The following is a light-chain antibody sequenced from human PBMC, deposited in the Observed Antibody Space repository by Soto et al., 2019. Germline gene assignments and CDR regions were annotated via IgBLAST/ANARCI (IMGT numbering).Light chain of an antibody. J-gene: IGLJ3*02. CDR2: DVT. Sequence: QSALTQPASVSGSAGQSITISCTGTSSDVGGYNYVSWYQHHPGKAPKLMIYDVTSRPSGVSNRFSGSKSGNTASLTISGLQAEDEADYFCSSYTSRSTLMVFGGGTKLTVL. V-gene: IGLV2-14*01. CDR3: SSYTSRSTLMV. CDR1: SSDVGGYNY.